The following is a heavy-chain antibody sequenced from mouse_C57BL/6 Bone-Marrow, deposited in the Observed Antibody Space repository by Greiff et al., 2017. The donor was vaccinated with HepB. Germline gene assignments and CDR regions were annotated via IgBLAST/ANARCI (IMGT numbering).Heavy chain of an antibody. Sequence: VQLVESGAELAKPGASVKLSCKASGYTFTSYWMHWVKQRPGQGLEWIGYINPSSGYTKYNQKFKDKATLTADKTSSTAYMPLSSLTYEDSAVYYCARYEAFYEWFAYWGQGTLVTVSA. CDR1: GYTFTSYW. CDR2: INPSSGYT. V-gene: IGHV1-7*01. CDR3: ARYEAFYEWFAY. D-gene: IGHD1-1*01. J-gene: IGHJ3*01.